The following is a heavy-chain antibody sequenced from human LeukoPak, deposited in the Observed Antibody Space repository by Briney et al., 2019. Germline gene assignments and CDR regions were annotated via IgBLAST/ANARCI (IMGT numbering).Heavy chain of an antibody. Sequence: SVKVSCKASGFTSTSSAMQWVRQARGQRLEWIGWIVVGSGNTNYAQKFQERVTITRDMSTSTAYMELSSLGSEDTAVYYCAAEVSEGQLVPRVGYWGQGTLVTVSS. CDR3: AAEVSEGQLVPRVGY. CDR2: IVVGSGNT. D-gene: IGHD6-6*01. J-gene: IGHJ4*02. V-gene: IGHV1-58*02. CDR1: GFTSTSSA.